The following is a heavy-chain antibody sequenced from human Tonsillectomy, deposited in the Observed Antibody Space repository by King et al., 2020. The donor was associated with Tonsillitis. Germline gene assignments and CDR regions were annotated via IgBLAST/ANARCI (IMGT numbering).Heavy chain of an antibody. D-gene: IGHD3-9*01. CDR2: ISPYNGNT. CDR1: GYSFTSYG. Sequence: QLVQSGGEVKKPGASVKVSCKASGYSFTSYGISWVRQAPGQGLEWMGWISPYNGNTKYAQKFQGRVTMTTDTSTTTAYMELRSLRSDDTAVYYCARDLNYDIVTSIYIGIDYWGQGTLVTVSS. CDR3: ARDLNYDIVTSIYIGIDY. V-gene: IGHV1-18*01. J-gene: IGHJ4*02.